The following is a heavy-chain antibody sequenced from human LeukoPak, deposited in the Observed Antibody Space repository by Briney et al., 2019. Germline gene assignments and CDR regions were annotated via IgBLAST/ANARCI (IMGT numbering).Heavy chain of an antibody. V-gene: IGHV1-18*01. CDR2: ISAYNGNT. CDR1: GYTFTSYG. D-gene: IGHD6-19*01. CDR3: ARRSSQADWFDP. J-gene: IGHJ5*02. Sequence: ASVKVSCKASGYTFTSYGISWVRQAPGQGLEWMGWISAYNGNTNYAQKLQGRVTMTTDISTSTAYMELRSLRSDDTAVYYCARRSSQADWFDPWGQGTLVTVSS.